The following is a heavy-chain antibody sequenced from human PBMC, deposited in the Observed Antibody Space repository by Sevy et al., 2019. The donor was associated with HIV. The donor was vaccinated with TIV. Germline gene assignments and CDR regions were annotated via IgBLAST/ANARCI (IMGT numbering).Heavy chain of an antibody. CDR2: INHSGST. CDR1: GGSFSGYY. CDR3: ARYDFWSGFSKSNWFDP. Sequence: SETLSLTCAVYGGSFSGYYWSWIRQPPGKGLEWIGEINHSGSTNYNPSLKSRVTITVDTSKKQFSLKLGSVTAAATAVYYCARYDFWSGFSKSNWFDPWGQGTLVTVSS. V-gene: IGHV4-34*01. D-gene: IGHD3-3*01. J-gene: IGHJ5*02.